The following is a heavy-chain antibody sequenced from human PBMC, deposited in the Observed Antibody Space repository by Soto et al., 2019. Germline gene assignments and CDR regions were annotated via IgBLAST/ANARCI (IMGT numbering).Heavy chain of an antibody. CDR1: GGSISSGGYY. Sequence: PSETLSLTCTVSGGSISSGGYYWSWIRQHPGKGLEWIGYIYYSGSTYYNPSLKSRVTISVDTSKNQFSLKLSSVTAADTAVYYCAPASLGPEELGFFDPWGQGTLVTVSS. D-gene: IGHD3-16*01. V-gene: IGHV4-31*03. CDR2: IYYSGST. CDR3: APASLGPEELGFFDP. J-gene: IGHJ5*02.